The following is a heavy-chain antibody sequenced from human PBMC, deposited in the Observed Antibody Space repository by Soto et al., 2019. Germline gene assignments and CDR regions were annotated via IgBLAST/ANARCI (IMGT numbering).Heavy chain of an antibody. CDR3: ASSYGTSWYGDY. D-gene: IGHD6-13*01. CDR2: IIPTIGTP. Sequence: QVHLVQSGAEVKKPGSSVKVSCKASGGSFNNYAVTWVRQAPGQGLEWMGGIIPTIGTPNYAQNFQGRVTSTADESTSTAYMELSSLRSEDTAVYYCASSYGTSWYGDYWGQGTLVTVSS. V-gene: IGHV1-69*01. CDR1: GGSFNNYA. J-gene: IGHJ4*02.